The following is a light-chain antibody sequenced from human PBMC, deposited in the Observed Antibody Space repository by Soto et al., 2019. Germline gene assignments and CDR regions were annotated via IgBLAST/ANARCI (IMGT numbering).Light chain of an antibody. CDR3: QQYGSTPRT. CDR2: DAS. J-gene: IGKJ4*01. Sequence: EIVLTQSPGTLYLSPGERATLSCRASQSVGNNYLAWYQQKPGQAPRFLIYDASSRATGIPDRFSGSGSGTDFTLTISRLEPEDFAVYYCQQYGSTPRTFGGGTKVEIK. V-gene: IGKV3-20*01. CDR1: QSVGNNY.